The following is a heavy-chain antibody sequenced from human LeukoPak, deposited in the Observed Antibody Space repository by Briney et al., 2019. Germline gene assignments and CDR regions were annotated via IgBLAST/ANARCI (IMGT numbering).Heavy chain of an antibody. Sequence: GASVKVSCKASGGTFSSYAISWVRQAPGQGLEWMGGIIPIFGTANYAQKFQGRVTITADESTSTAYMELGSLRSEDTAVYYCARAPGYSGYDWWYFDYWGQGTLVTVSS. J-gene: IGHJ4*02. CDR1: GGTFSSYA. CDR2: IIPIFGTA. CDR3: ARAPGYSGYDWWYFDY. D-gene: IGHD5-12*01. V-gene: IGHV1-69*13.